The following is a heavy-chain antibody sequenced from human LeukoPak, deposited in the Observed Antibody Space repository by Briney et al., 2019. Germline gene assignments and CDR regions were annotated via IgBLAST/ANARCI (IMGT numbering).Heavy chain of an antibody. J-gene: IGHJ4*02. Sequence: GGSLRLSCSASGFTFSSYAMHWVRQAPGKGLEYVSAISSNGGSTYYADSAKGRFTISRDNSKNTLYLQMSSLRAEDTAVYYCVKGHLVWELGDYFDYWGQGTLVIVSS. CDR1: GFTFSSYA. V-gene: IGHV3-64D*09. CDR2: ISSNGGST. D-gene: IGHD1-26*01. CDR3: VKGHLVWELGDYFDY.